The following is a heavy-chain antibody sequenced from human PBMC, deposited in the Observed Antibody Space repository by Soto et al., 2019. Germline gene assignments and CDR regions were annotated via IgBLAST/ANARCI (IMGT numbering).Heavy chain of an antibody. V-gene: IGHV3-21*01. Sequence: GGSLRLSCTASGFTFSDYTMNWVRQAPGKGLQWVSSISSRNTYIYYADSMKGRFTISRDNAKNSLSLQMNSLRAEDTAVYYCARGTGCLDPWGQGTLVTGSS. CDR2: ISSRNTYI. CDR1: GFTFSDYT. J-gene: IGHJ5*02. D-gene: IGHD6-19*01. CDR3: ARGTGCLDP.